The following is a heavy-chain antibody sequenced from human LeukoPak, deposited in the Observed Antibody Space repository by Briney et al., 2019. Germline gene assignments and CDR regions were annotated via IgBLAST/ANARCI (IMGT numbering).Heavy chain of an antibody. CDR3: ARDLWLVQGAFDI. CDR1: GFTFSSYS. Sequence: GGSLRLSCAASGFTFSSYSMNWVRQAPGTGLEWVSYISSSSSTIYYADSVKGRLTISRDNAKNSLYLQMNSLRAEDTAVYYCARDLWLVQGAFDIWGQGTMVTVSS. CDR2: ISSSSSTI. V-gene: IGHV3-48*01. J-gene: IGHJ3*02. D-gene: IGHD6-19*01.